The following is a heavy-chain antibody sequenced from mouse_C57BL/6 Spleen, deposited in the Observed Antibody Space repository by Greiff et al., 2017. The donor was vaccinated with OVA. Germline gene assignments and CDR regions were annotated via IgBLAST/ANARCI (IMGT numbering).Heavy chain of an antibody. CDR3: AKEGYGSKDFDY. J-gene: IGHJ2*01. CDR2: IYPGDGDT. D-gene: IGHD1-1*01. Sequence: QVQLQQSGPELVKPGASVKISCKASGYAFSSSWMHWVKQRPGKGLEWIGRIYPGDGDTNYTGKFKGKATLTADKSSSTAYMQLSSLTSEDSEVYFCAKEGYGSKDFDYWGQGTTLTVSS. V-gene: IGHV1-82*01. CDR1: GYAFSSSW.